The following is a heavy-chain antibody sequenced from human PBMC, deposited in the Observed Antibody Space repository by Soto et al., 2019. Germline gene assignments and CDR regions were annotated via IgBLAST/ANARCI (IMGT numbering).Heavy chain of an antibody. Sequence: SETLSLTCTVSGGSISSYYWSWIRQPPGKGLECIGYIYYSGSTNYNPSLKSRVTISVDTSKYQFSLKLSSVTAADTAVYYCARGRCSSTSCYLVFDYWGQGTLVTVSS. D-gene: IGHD2-2*01. J-gene: IGHJ4*02. CDR1: GGSISSYY. CDR3: ARGRCSSTSCYLVFDY. CDR2: IYYSGST. V-gene: IGHV4-59*01.